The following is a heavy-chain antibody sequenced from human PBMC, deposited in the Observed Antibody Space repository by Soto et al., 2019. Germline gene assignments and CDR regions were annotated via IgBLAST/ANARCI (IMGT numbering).Heavy chain of an antibody. V-gene: IGHV1-3*01. CDR3: ARDTGDGTFNF. CDR1: GYTFSSYA. Sequence: ASVQVSCKAAGYTFSSYAMHWVRQAPGQRLEWMGWINAGYGNTKSSQKFQDRVTISRDTSASTAYMELTSLRSEDTAVYYCARDTGDGTFNFWGQGTLVTVSS. J-gene: IGHJ4*02. D-gene: IGHD7-27*01. CDR2: INAGYGNT.